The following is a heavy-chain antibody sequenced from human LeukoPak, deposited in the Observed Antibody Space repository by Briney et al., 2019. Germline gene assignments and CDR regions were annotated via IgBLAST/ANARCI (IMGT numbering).Heavy chain of an antibody. Sequence: SSETLSLTCTVSGGSISSGSYYWSWIRQPAGKGLEWIGRIYTSGSTNYNPSLKSRVTISVDTSKNQFSLKLSSVTAADTAVYCCAREADPLKLERPRWGYYGMDVWGQGTTVTVSS. J-gene: IGHJ6*02. D-gene: IGHD1-1*01. V-gene: IGHV4-61*02. CDR2: IYTSGST. CDR3: AREADPLKLERPRWGYYGMDV. CDR1: GGSISSGSYY.